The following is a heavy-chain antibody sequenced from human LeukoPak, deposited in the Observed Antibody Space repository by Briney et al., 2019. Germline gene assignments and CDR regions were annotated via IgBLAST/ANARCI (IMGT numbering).Heavy chain of an antibody. D-gene: IGHD5-18*01. CDR1: GGSISSSNW. V-gene: IGHV4-4*02. Sequence: SETLSLTCAVSGGSISSSNWWSWVRQPPGKGLEWIGYIYYSGSTNYNPSLKSRVTISVDTSKNQFSLKLSSVTAADTAVYYCARDRGGYTYSHDYWGQGTLVTVSS. J-gene: IGHJ4*02. CDR2: IYYSGST. CDR3: ARDRGGYTYSHDY.